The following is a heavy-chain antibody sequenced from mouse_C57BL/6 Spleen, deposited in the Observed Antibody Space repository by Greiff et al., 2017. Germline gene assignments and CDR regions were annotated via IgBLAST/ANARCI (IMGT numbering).Heavy chain of an antibody. D-gene: IGHD1-1*01. J-gene: IGHJ4*01. V-gene: IGHV1-64*01. CDR1: GYTFTSYW. CDR2: IHPNSGST. Sequence: QVQLQQPGAELVKPGASVKLSCKASGYTFTSYWMHWVKPRPGQGLEWIGMIHPNSGSTNYNEKFKSKATLTVDKSSSTAYMQRISLTSEDSAVYYCARSPLLLRYYYAMDYWGQGTSVTVSS. CDR3: ARSPLLLRYYYAMDY.